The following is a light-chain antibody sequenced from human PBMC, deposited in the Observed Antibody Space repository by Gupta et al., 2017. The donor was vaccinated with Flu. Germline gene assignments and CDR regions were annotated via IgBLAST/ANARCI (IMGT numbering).Light chain of an antibody. CDR3: QQYHNWPPLT. CDR2: GAS. J-gene: IGKJ4*01. CDR1: QNVNNN. V-gene: IGKV3-15*01. Sequence: EIVMTQSPATLSVSPGERATLSCRASQNVNNNLAWYQQKPGQAPSLVIYGASIRATGVPARFSGNGSRTEFTLTITSLQSEDFGIYYCQQYHNWPPLTFGGGTKVEIK.